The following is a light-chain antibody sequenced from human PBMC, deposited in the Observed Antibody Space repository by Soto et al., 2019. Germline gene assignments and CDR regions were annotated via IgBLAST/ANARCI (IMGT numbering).Light chain of an antibody. Sequence: EIVLTHSADTLSWSPGERATLSWGASQSIRSERLAWYQQKPGQAPRLVIYGTSTRATGIPDRFSGSGSGTDFDLTISRLETEDFAVYYCQQYGNSGITFGQGTRLEIK. J-gene: IGKJ5*01. CDR1: QSIRSER. CDR2: GTS. CDR3: QQYGNSGIT. V-gene: IGKV3-20*01.